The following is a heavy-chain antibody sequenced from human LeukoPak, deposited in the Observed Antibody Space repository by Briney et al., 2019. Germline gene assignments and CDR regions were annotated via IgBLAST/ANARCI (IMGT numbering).Heavy chain of an antibody. Sequence: SETLSLTCTVSGGSISSSSYYWGWIRQPPGKGLEWIGSIYYSGSTYYNPSLKSRVTISVDTSKNQFSLKLNSVTAADTAVYYCARRRTYYYGSGSYYEAFDIWGQGTMVTVSS. CDR1: GGSISSSSYY. J-gene: IGHJ3*02. CDR2: IYYSGST. CDR3: ARRRTYYYGSGSYYEAFDI. V-gene: IGHV4-39*01. D-gene: IGHD3-10*01.